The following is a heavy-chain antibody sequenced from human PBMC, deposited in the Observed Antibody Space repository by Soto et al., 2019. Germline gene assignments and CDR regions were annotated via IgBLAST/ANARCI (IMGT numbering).Heavy chain of an antibody. J-gene: IGHJ5*02. V-gene: IGHV4-30-4*01. Sequence: PSETLSLTCTVSGGSISSGDYYWSWIRQPPGKGLEWIGYIYYSGSTYYNPSLKSRVTISVDTSKNQFSLKLSSVTAADTAVYYCAREGLRNWFDPWGQGTLVTVSS. CDR3: AREGLRNWFDP. CDR2: IYYSGST. CDR1: GGSISSGDYY.